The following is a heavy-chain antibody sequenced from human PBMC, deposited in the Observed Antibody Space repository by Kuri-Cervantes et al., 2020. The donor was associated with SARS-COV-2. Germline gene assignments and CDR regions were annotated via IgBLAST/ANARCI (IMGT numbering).Heavy chain of an antibody. V-gene: IGHV3-7*04. Sequence: GESLKISCAASGFTFRKYWMSWVRQAPGKGLEWVASIKQDESERYHVDSVKGLFIISRDNAKKALLLQMTSLGPADTDVYYCARGYDFWKGYYDFWGQGTLVTVSS. J-gene: IGHJ4*02. CDR2: IKQDESER. D-gene: IGHD3/OR15-3a*01. CDR1: GFTFRKYW. CDR3: ARGYDFWKGYYDF.